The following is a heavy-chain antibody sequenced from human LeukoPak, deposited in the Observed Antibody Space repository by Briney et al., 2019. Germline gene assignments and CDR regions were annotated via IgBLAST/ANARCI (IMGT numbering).Heavy chain of an antibody. CDR1: GFTFNTYA. CDR3: ARGHTSGWSNFDC. D-gene: IGHD6-19*01. CDR2: ISGNSAFI. J-gene: IGHJ4*02. Sequence: GGSLRLSCAASGFTFNTYAMTWVRQAPGKGLEWVSSISGNSAFIYYADSVRGRFTISRDNAKNSLYLQMSSLRAEDTAVYYCARGHTSGWSNFDCWGLGTLVTVSP. V-gene: IGHV3-21*01.